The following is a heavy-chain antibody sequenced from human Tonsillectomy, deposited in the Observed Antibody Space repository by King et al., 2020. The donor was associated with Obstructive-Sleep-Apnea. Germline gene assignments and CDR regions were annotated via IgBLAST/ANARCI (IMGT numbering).Heavy chain of an antibody. Sequence: VQLVESGGGLVQPGGSLRLSCAASGFSVTSSYINWVRQGPGKGREWVSVIDSSGTTHYADSLKGRFTISRHNSKNTVYLQMNSLRAEDTAVYYCSRGRYDYGLDNSTLHYYGMDVWGQGTTVIVS. D-gene: IGHD3-16*01. CDR1: GFSVTSSY. CDR3: SRGRYDYGLDNSTLHYYGMDV. J-gene: IGHJ6*02. V-gene: IGHV3-53*04. CDR2: IDSSGTT.